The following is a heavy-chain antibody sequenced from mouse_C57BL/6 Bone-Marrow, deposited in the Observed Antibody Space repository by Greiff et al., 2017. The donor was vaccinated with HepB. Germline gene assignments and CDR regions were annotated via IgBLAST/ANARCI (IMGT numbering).Heavy chain of an antibody. V-gene: IGHV1-59*01. D-gene: IGHD2-4*01. CDR2: IDPSDSYT. CDR3: ARARLRRYYYAMDY. CDR1: GYTFTSYW. J-gene: IGHJ4*01. Sequence: VQLQHPGAELVRPGTSVKLSCKASGYTFTSYWMHWVKQRPGQGLEWIGVIDPSDSYTNYNQKFKGKATLTVDTSSSTAYMQLSSLTSEDSAVYYCARARLRRYYYAMDYWGQGTSVTVSS.